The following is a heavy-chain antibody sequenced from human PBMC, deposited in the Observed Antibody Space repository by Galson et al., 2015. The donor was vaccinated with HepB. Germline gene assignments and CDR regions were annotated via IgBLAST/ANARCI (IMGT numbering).Heavy chain of an antibody. V-gene: IGHV1-69*13. Sequence: SVKVSCKASGGTFSSYAISWVRQAPGQGLEWMGGIIPIFGTANYAQKFQGRVTITADESTSTAYMELSSLRSEDTAVYYCARGGRDGYNYPYYYYYMDVWGKGTTVTVSS. CDR1: GGTFSSYA. J-gene: IGHJ6*03. D-gene: IGHD5-24*01. CDR3: ARGGRDGYNYPYYYYYMDV. CDR2: IIPIFGTA.